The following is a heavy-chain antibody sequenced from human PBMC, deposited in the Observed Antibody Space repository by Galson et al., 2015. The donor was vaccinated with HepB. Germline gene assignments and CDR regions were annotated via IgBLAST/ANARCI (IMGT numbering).Heavy chain of an antibody. J-gene: IGHJ5*02. V-gene: IGHV3-74*01. CDR1: GFTFSRYW. Sequence: SLRLSCAASGFTFSRYWMHWVRQAPGKGLVWVSLINCDGSSTSYADSVKGRFTISRDNAKNTLYLQMNSLRTEDTAVYYCVRDKVLTGDYWFDTWGQGTLVTVSS. D-gene: IGHD4-17*01. CDR3: VRDKVLTGDYWFDT. CDR2: INCDGSST.